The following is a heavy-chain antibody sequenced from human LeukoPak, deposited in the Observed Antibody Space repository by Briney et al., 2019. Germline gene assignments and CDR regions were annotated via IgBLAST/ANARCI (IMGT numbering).Heavy chain of an antibody. CDR2: ISYDGSNK. CDR1: GFTFSSYG. CDR3: AKSGGGYSSGWFY. V-gene: IGHV3-30*18. D-gene: IGHD6-19*01. J-gene: IGHJ4*02. Sequence: GGSLRLSCAASGFTFSSYGMHWVRQAPGKGLEWVAIISYDGSNKYYADSVKGRFTISRDNSKNTLYLQMNSLRAEDTAVYYCAKSGGGYSSGWFYWGQGTLVTVSS.